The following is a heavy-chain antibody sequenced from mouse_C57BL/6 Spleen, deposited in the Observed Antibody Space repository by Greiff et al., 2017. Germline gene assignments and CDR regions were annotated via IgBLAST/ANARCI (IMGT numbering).Heavy chain of an antibody. CDR3: ERDGYGGYFDV. J-gene: IGHJ1*03. CDR1: GFTFSDYG. D-gene: IGHD2-3*01. V-gene: IGHV5-17*01. Sequence: EVQVVESGGGLVKPGGSLKLSCAASGFTFSDYGMHWVRQAPEKGLEWVAYISSGSSTIYYADTVKGRFTISRDNAKKTLFLQMTSLRSEDTAMYYCERDGYGGYFDVWGTGTTVTVSS. CDR2: ISSGSSTI.